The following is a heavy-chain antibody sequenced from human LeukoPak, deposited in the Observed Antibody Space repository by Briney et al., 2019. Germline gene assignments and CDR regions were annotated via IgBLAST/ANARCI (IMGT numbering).Heavy chain of an antibody. CDR1: VYTFTSYG. CDR3: AGRVGATDWFDL. CDR2: ISAYNGNT. Sequence: GASVKVSCKASVYTFTSYGISWVRQAPGPGLERMGWISAYNGNTNQAQKLQGRVTMTTDTSTSTAYMEMRSLRSDEPAVYYCAGRVGATDWFDLWGQGTLVTVSS. V-gene: IGHV1-18*01. D-gene: IGHD1-26*01. J-gene: IGHJ5*02.